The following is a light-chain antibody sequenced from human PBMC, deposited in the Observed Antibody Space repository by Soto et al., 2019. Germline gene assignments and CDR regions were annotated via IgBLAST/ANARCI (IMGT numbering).Light chain of an antibody. CDR3: QQYGSSPSYT. CDR1: QSVSSSS. J-gene: IGKJ2*01. CDR2: GAS. V-gene: IGKV3-20*01. Sequence: EIVLTQSPGTLSLSPGERATLSCRASQSVSSSSLAWYQQKPGQAPRLLIYGASSRATGIPDRFSGSGSGTDFTLTISRLEPEDFAVYYCQQYGSSPSYTFGQGTKVEI.